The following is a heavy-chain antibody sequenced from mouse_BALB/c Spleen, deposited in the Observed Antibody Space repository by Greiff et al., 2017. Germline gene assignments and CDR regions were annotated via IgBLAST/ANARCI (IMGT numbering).Heavy chain of an antibody. J-gene: IGHJ4*01. CDR3: ARDLPSRAMDY. CDR2: IWAGGST. Sequence: VQRVESGPGLVAPSQSLSITCTVSGFSLTSYGVHWVRQPPGKGLEWLGVIWAGGSTNYNSALMSRLSISKDNSKSQVFLKMNSLQTDDTAMYYCARDLPSRAMDYWGQGTSVTVSS. V-gene: IGHV2-9*02. CDR1: GFSLTSYG. D-gene: IGHD6-1*01.